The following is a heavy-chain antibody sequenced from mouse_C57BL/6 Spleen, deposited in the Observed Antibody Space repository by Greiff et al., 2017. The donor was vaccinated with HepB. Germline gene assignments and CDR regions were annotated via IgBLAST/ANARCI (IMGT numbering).Heavy chain of an antibody. J-gene: IGHJ1*03. CDR2: IYPRDGST. CDR3: ARAYYSNYVDWYFDV. D-gene: IGHD2-5*01. CDR1: GYTFTDHT. V-gene: IGHV1-78*01. Sequence: VKLQESDAELVKPGASVKISCKVSGYTFTDHTIHWMKQRPEQGLEWIGYIYPRDGSTKYNEKFKGKATLTADKSSSTAYMQLNSLTSEDSAVYFCARAYYSNYVDWYFDVWGTGTTVTVSS.